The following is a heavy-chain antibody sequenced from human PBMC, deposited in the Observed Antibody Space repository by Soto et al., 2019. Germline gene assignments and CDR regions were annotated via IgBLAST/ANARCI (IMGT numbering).Heavy chain of an antibody. D-gene: IGHD3-10*01. CDR2: INHSGST. V-gene: IGHV4-34*01. J-gene: IGHJ6*02. Sequence: PSETLSLTCAVYGGSFSGYYWSWIRQPPGKGLEWIGEINHSGSTNYNPSLKSRVTISVDTSKNQFSLKLSSVTAADTAVYYCARGRERNYYGSGSYYSNPNYYYYYGMDVWGQGTTVTVS. CDR1: GGSFSGYY. CDR3: ARGRERNYYGSGSYYSNPNYYYYYGMDV.